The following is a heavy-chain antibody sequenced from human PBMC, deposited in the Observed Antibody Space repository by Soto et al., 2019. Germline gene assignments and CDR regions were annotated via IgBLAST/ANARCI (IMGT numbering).Heavy chain of an antibody. D-gene: IGHD3-10*01. J-gene: IGHJ4*01. V-gene: IGHV3-74*01. CDR2: INPDGRSI. CDR1: GFTFSSYW. Sequence: GSLRLSCAASGFTFSSYWMHWVRQAPGKGLAWVSRINPDGRSISDADSVKGRFTISRDNAKNTLYLQMNSLTTEDTAVYYCARAGSYRFDYWGHGTLVTASS. CDR3: ARAGSYRFDY.